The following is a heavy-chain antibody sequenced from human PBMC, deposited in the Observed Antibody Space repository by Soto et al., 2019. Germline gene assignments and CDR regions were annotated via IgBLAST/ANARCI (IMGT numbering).Heavy chain of an antibody. CDR1: GGTFSSYA. CDR2: IIPIFGTA. J-gene: IGHJ6*02. CDR3: ARPKYCGGDCYSSYYYYGMDV. Sequence: QVQLVQSGAEVKKPGSSVKVSCKASGGTFSSYAISWVRQAPGQGLEWMGGIIPIFGTANYAQKFQGRVMITADKSTSTAYMELSSLRSEDTAVYYCARPKYCGGDCYSSYYYYGMDVWGQGTTVTVSS. V-gene: IGHV1-69*06. D-gene: IGHD2-21*02.